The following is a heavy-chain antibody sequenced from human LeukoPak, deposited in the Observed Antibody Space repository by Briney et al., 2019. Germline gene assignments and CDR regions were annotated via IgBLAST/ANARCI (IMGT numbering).Heavy chain of an antibody. CDR2: IYYSGST. CDR1: GGSISSGGYY. J-gene: IGHJ5*02. D-gene: IGHD2-2*01. V-gene: IGHV4-31*03. CDR3: ARVSVIHCSSTSCYEYNWFDP. Sequence: PSQTLSLTCTVSGGSISSGGYYWSWIRQHPGKGLEWIGYIYYSGSTYYNPSLKSRVTISVDTSKNQFSLKLSSVTAADTAVYYCARVSVIHCSSTSCYEYNWFDPWGQGTLVTVSS.